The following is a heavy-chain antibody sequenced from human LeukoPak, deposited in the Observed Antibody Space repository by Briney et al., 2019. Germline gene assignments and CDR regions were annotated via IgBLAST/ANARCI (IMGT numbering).Heavy chain of an antibody. V-gene: IGHV3-7*01. CDR3: ARDSLGDLDF. CDR2: ISPDGSNR. CDR1: GLSITNYW. Sequence: GGSLRLSCAVSGLSITNYWMAWVRQAPGKGLEWVANISPDGSNRNYKDSVKGRFTISRDNAENSLHLQLNSLRGEDSAVYYCARDSLGDLDFWGQGTLVTVSS. J-gene: IGHJ4*02.